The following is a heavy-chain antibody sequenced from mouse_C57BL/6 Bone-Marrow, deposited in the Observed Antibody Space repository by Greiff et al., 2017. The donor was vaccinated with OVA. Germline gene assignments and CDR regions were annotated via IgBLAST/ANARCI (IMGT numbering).Heavy chain of an antibody. CDR2: ILPGSGST. V-gene: IGHV1-9*01. J-gene: IGHJ3*01. D-gene: IGHD2-4*01. CDR1: GSTFPGYW. Sequence: PGAELMKPGASVKLSCKATGSTFPGYWLEWVKQRPGHGLEWFGEILPGSGSTNNNEKFKGKATFTADTSSNTAYMQLSSLTTEDSAIYYCARKEMGYDYDGFAYWGQGTLVTVSA. CDR3: ARKEMGYDYDGFAY.